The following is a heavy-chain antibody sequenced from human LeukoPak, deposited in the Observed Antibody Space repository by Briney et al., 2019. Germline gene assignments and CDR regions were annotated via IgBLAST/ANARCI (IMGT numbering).Heavy chain of an antibody. CDR3: ARRPARYHYYGMDV. Sequence: GGSLRLSCAASGFTVSSNYMSWVRQAPGKGLEWVSIIYNDGSTYYADSVKGRFTISRDNSKNTLYLQMNSLRAEDTAVYYCARRPARYHYYGMDVWGQGTTVTVSS. CDR2: IYNDGST. D-gene: IGHD2-2*01. V-gene: IGHV3-53*01. J-gene: IGHJ6*02. CDR1: GFTVSSNY.